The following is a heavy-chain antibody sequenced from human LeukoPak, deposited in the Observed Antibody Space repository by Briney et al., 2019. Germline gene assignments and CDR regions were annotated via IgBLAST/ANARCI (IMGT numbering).Heavy chain of an antibody. J-gene: IGHJ6*02. CDR1: GFTFSSYS. V-gene: IGHV3-21*01. D-gene: IGHD3-10*01. CDR2: ISSSSSYI. Sequence: PGGSLRLSCAASGFTFSSYSMNWVRQAPGKGLKWVSSISSSSSYIYYADSVKGRFTISRDNAKNSLYLQMNSLRAEDTAVYYCARDYYYGSGWNYYYYGMDVWGQGTTVTVSS. CDR3: ARDYYYGSGWNYYYYGMDV.